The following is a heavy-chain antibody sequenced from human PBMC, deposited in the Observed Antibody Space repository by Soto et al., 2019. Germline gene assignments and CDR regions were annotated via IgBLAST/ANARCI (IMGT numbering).Heavy chain of an antibody. CDR2: IYATGTT. CDR1: GASISGFY. CDR3: VRDGTKTLRDWFDP. V-gene: IGHV4-4*07. J-gene: IGHJ5*02. D-gene: IGHD1-1*01. Sequence: SETLSLTCTVAGASISGFYWSWIRKSAGKGLEWIGRIYATGTTDYNPSLKSRVMMSVDTSKKQFSLKLRSVTAADTAVYYCVRDGTKTLRDWFDPWGQGISVTVSS.